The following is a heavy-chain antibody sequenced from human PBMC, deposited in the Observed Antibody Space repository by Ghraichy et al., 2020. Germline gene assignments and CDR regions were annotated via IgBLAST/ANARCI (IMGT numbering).Heavy chain of an antibody. CDR3: AKVWAPAYCAGDCYHYFAD. D-gene: IGHD2-21*02. CDR1: GYTFIDYY. J-gene: IGHJ4*01. Sequence: ASVKVSCKASGYTFIDYYMHWVRQAPGQGLEWMGWINPNTGVTKIAEKFQGRVTMTRDTSVDTAYMDLGRLTSDDTAVYYCAKVWAPAYCAGDCYHYFADWGQGALVTVSS. CDR2: INPNTGVT. V-gene: IGHV1-2*02.